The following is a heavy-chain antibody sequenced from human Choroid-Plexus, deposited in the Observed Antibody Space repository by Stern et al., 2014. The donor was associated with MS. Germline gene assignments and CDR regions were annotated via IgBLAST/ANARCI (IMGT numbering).Heavy chain of an antibody. D-gene: IGHD2/OR15-2a*01. J-gene: IGHJ5*02. V-gene: IGHV3-30*18. CDR2: VSYDGSNK. CDR1: GFTLGSCA. Sequence: VQLVESGGGVVQPGRPLRLSCVASGFTLGSCAMHWVRQAPGKGPEWVAGVSYDGSNKYYADSEKGRFTISRDNSQNTLYMQMSSLRPEDTAVYYCAKDRQYLTYFFDHWGQGSLVTVSS. CDR3: AKDRQYLTYFFDH.